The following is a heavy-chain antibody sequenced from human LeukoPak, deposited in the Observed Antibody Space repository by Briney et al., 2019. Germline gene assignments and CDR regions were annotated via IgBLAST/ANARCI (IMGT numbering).Heavy chain of an antibody. V-gene: IGHV3-7*01. CDR1: GYTFTNNW. J-gene: IGHJ5*02. CDR2: VDEDGIEQ. CDR3: ARGRGWIGP. Sequence: GGCLRLSCEASGYTFTNNWMTWFRHAPGRGLEWVANVDEDGIEQNYLDSVKGRFTISRDNAKNSVYLQMNNLRVEETAVYYCARGRGWIGPWGQGTLVTVSS. D-gene: IGHD5-24*01.